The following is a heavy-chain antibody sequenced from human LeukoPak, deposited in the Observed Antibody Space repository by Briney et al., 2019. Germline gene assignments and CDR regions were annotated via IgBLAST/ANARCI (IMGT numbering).Heavy chain of an antibody. D-gene: IGHD2-2*01. CDR3: AKAAKRYCSSTSCLCLDY. V-gene: IGHV3-33*06. Sequence: GRSLRLSCAASGFTFSSHVMHWVRQAPGKGLEWVAVIWYDGSNKYYADSVKGRFTISRDNSKNTLYLQMNSLRAEDTAVYYCAKAAKRYCSSTSCLCLDYWGQGTLVTVSS. J-gene: IGHJ4*02. CDR2: IWYDGSNK. CDR1: GFTFSSHV.